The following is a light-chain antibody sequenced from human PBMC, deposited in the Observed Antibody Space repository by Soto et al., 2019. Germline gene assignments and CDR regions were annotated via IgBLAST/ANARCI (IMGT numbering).Light chain of an antibody. Sequence: DIVMTQSPESLAVSLGERATINCRSTQTLLYGSNNKNYLAWYQQRPGQPPKLLIHWASVRESGVPDRFSGSGSGADFNLTISGLQAEDVAIYYCQQYYDTPWTFGQGTKVGIK. CDR3: QQYYDTPWT. J-gene: IGKJ1*01. CDR2: WAS. CDR1: QTLLYGSNNKNY. V-gene: IGKV4-1*01.